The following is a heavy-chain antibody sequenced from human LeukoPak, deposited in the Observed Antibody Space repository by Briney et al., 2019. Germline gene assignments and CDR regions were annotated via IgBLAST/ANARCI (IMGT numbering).Heavy chain of an antibody. J-gene: IGHJ4*02. CDR3: ARAVSSSWYVY. D-gene: IGHD6-13*01. Sequence: ASVKVSCKASGYTFTSYGISWVRQAPGQGLEWMGWVSAYNGNTNYAQKFQGRVTMTADTSTSTAYMELRSLRSDDTAVYYCARAVSSSWYVYWGQGTLVTVSS. CDR1: GYTFTSYG. V-gene: IGHV1-18*01. CDR2: VSAYNGNT.